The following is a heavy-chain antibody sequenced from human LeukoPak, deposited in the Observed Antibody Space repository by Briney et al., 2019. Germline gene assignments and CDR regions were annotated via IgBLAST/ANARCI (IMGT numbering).Heavy chain of an antibody. CDR3: ARDIKETVGASHFDY. Sequence: GGSLRLSCAASGFTFSSYAMSWVRQAPGKGLEWVSAISGSGGSTYYADSVKGRFTISRDNSKNTLYLQMNSLRSEDTAVYYCARDIKETVGASHFDYWGQGTLVTVSS. D-gene: IGHD1-26*01. J-gene: IGHJ4*02. CDR1: GFTFSSYA. CDR2: ISGSGGST. V-gene: IGHV3-23*01.